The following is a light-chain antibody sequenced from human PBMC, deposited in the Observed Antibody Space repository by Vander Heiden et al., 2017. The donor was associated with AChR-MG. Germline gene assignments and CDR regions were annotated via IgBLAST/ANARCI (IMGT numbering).Light chain of an antibody. CDR3: QAWDSSIGV. CDR1: KLGDKY. CDR2: QDS. V-gene: IGLV3-1*01. Sequence: SYELTQPPSVSVSPGQTASITCSGDKLGDKYACWYQQKPGPSPVLVIYQDSKRPSGIPERFSGSNSGNTATLTISGTQAMDEAYYYCQAWDSSIGVFGGGTKLTVL. J-gene: IGLJ2*01.